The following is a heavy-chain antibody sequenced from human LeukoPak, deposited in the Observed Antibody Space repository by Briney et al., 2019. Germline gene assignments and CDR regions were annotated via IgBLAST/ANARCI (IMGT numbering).Heavy chain of an antibody. V-gene: IGHV3-23*01. Sequence: PGGSLRLSCAASGFTFSSYAMSWVRQAPGKGPEWVSAISGSGGSTYYADSVKGRFTISRDNSKNTLYLQMNSLRAEDTAVYYCAKGGRIAAAKYYFDYWGQGTLVTVSS. CDR3: AKGGRIAAAKYYFDY. CDR1: GFTFSSYA. J-gene: IGHJ4*02. CDR2: ISGSGGST. D-gene: IGHD6-13*01.